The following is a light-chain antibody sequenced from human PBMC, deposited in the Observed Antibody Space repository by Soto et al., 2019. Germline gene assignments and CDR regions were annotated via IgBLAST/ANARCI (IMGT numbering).Light chain of an antibody. J-gene: IGKJ3*01. V-gene: IGKV3-20*01. Sequence: EIVLTQSPGTLSLSPGQRATLSCRASRSVTSRYLAWFQRKPGQAPRLLIYGASSRATGIPDRFSGSGSGTDFTLTISRLEPEDFAVYYCQQYGSSPLFTLGPGTKVDIK. CDR3: QQYGSSPLFT. CDR2: GAS. CDR1: RSVTSRY.